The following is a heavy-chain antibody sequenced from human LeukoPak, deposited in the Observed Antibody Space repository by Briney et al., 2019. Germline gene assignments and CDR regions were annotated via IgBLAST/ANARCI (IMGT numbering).Heavy chain of an antibody. D-gene: IGHD2-21*02. CDR1: GFTVSSNY. CDR3: ARAYCGGDCLPDC. J-gene: IGHJ4*02. Sequence: GGSLRLSCAASGFTVSSNYMSWVRQAPGKGLEWVSYITSSSSTIYYADSVKGRFTISRDNAKNSLYLQMNSLRAEDTAVYYCARAYCGGDCLPDCWGQGTLVTVSS. V-gene: IGHV3-48*04. CDR2: ITSSSSTI.